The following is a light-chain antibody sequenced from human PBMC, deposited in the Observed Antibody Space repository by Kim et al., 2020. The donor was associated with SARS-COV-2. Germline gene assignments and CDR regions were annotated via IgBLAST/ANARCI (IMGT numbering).Light chain of an antibody. CDR1: SLRSYY. CDR3: NSRDSNDNVV. J-gene: IGLJ2*01. Sequence: SSELTQDPAVSVALGQTVRITCQGDSLRSYYATWYQQKPGQAPILVTYGKNNRPSVIPDRFSGSSSGNTASLTITGTQAGDEADYYCNSRDSNDNVVFGGGTQLTVL. CDR2: GKN. V-gene: IGLV3-19*01.